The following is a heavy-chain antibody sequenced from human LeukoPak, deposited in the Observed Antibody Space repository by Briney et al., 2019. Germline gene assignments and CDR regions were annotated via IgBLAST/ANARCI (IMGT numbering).Heavy chain of an antibody. Sequence: PGGSLRLSCAASGFTVSDYDMHWVRQATGKGREWVSAIGTAGDTYYTGAVKGRFTISRENAKNSLYLQMNSLRAGDTAVYYCARVAKERVGGVYYFDYWGQGTLVTVSS. CDR3: ARVAKERVGGVYYFDY. J-gene: IGHJ4*02. V-gene: IGHV3-13*01. CDR1: GFTVSDYD. CDR2: IGTAGDT. D-gene: IGHD1-1*01.